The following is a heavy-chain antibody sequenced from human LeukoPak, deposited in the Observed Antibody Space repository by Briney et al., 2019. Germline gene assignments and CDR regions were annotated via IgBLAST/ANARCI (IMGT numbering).Heavy chain of an antibody. D-gene: IGHD3-3*01. J-gene: IGHJ4*02. V-gene: IGHV4-39*07. CDR1: GGSISSSSYY. CDR2: IYTSGST. Sequence: PSETLSLTCTVSGGSISSSSYYWGWIRQPPGKGLEWIGRIYTSGSTNYNPSLKSRVTISVDTSKNQFSLKLSSVTAADTAVYYCARTYYDFWSGYSQHDYWGQGTLVTVSS. CDR3: ARTYYDFWSGYSQHDY.